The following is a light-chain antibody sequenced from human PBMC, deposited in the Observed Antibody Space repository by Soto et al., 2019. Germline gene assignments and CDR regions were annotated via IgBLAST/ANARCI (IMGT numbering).Light chain of an antibody. J-gene: IGLJ2*01. CDR2: DVT. V-gene: IGLV2-14*03. Sequence: QSALTQPTSVSGSPGQSITIPCTGTSSDVGGYNYVSWYQQYPGKAPKLVIFDVTNRPSGVSHRFSGAKSGNTASLTISGLQTEDEANYYCAAWDDSLNGVVFGGGTKLTVL. CDR1: SSDVGGYNY. CDR3: AAWDDSLNGVV.